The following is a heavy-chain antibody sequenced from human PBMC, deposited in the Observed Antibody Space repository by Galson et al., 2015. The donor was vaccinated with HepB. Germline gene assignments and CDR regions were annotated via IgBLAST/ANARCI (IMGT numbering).Heavy chain of an antibody. V-gene: IGHV6-1*01. D-gene: IGHD5-24*01. CDR1: GDIVSSNITT. CDR3: ARITEMSTSTGNYYGLDI. CDR2: TYYRSNWYN. J-gene: IGHJ6*02. Sequence: CAISGDIVSSNITTWNWIRQSPSRGLEWLGRTYYRSNWYNDHEPSVKSRITINPDTSKNQISLHLKSVTPEDTAVYYCARITEMSTSTGNYYGLDIWGQGTTVTVSS.